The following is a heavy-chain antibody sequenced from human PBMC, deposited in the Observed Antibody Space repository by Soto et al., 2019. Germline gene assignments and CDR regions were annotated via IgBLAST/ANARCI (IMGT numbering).Heavy chain of an antibody. V-gene: IGHV4-34*01. CDR3: ARGRVGYDSSLDY. D-gene: IGHD5-12*01. CDR1: GGSFSGYY. J-gene: IGHJ4*02. Sequence: QVQLQQWGAGLLKPSETLSLTCAVYGGSFSGYYWSWIRQPPGKGLEWIGEINHSGSTHYNPSLKRRVTISVDTSKHQFSLKLSSVTAADTAVYYCARGRVGYDSSLDYWGQGTLVTVSS. CDR2: INHSGST.